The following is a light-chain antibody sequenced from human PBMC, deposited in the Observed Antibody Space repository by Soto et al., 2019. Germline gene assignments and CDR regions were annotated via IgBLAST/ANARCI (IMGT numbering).Light chain of an antibody. CDR1: QSVSSSY. CDR3: QQSGSF. J-gene: IGKJ3*01. CDR2: GAS. V-gene: IGKV3-20*01. Sequence: EIVLTQSPGTLSLSPGERATLSCRARQSVSSSYLSLYQQKPGQAPRLLIYGASSSVTGIPDRFSGSGSGTQFSLTIGLLAPEDFAVYYCQQSGSFFGPGTKVDI.